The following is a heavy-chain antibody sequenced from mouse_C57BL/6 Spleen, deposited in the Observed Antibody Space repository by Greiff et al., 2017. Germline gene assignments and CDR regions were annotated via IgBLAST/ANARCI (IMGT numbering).Heavy chain of an antibody. J-gene: IGHJ2*01. CDR1: GYAFSSSW. CDR2: IYPGDGDT. CDR3: ARFYYGKYYFDY. D-gene: IGHD2-1*01. Sequence: QVQLQQSGPELVKPGASVKISCKASGYAFSSSWMNWVKQRPGKGLEWIGRIYPGDGDTNYNGKFKGKATLTADKSSSTAYMQLSSLTSEDSAVYFCARFYYGKYYFDYWGQGTTLTVSS. V-gene: IGHV1-82*01.